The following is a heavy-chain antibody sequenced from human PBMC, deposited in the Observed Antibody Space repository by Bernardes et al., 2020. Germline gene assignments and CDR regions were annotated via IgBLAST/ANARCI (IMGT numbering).Heavy chain of an antibody. Sequence: SETLSLTCTFSVASISSYYSSWIRQPPGKGLEWNGYIYYSGRTNYNPSLKSRVTISVDTSKNQFSLKLSSVTAADTAVYYCASYSNYDVNYFDYWGQGTLVTVSS. CDR1: VASISSYY. V-gene: IGHV4-59*01. CDR3: ASYSNYDVNYFDY. J-gene: IGHJ4*02. CDR2: IYYSGRT. D-gene: IGHD4-4*01.